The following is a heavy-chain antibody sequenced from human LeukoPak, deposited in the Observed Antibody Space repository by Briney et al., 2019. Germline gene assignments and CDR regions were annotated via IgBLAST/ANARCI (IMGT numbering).Heavy chain of an antibody. CDR1: GFTVSSNY. J-gene: IGHJ3*02. Sequence: TGGSLRLSCAASGFTVSSNYMSWVRQAPGKGLEWVSVIYSGGSTYYADSVKGRFTISRDNSKNTLYLQMNSLRAEDTAVYYCARDGDYYDSRGDAFDIWGQGAMVTVAS. CDR2: IYSGGST. CDR3: ARDGDYYDSRGDAFDI. D-gene: IGHD3-22*01. V-gene: IGHV3-66*01.